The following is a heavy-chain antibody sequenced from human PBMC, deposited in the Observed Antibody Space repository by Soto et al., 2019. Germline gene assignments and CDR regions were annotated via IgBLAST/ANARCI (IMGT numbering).Heavy chain of an antibody. Sequence: QLQLQESGSGLVKPSQTLSLTCAVSGGSISSGGYSWSWIRQPPGKGLEWIGYSYHSGSTYYNPRVKTRVTISVDRSKNQFSLKLSSVPAADTAVYYCARGHGSGWGALDIWGEGTLVTVSS. CDR3: ARGHGSGWGALDI. D-gene: IGHD3-10*01. CDR1: GGSISSGGYS. CDR2: SYHSGST. J-gene: IGHJ3*02. V-gene: IGHV4-30-2*01.